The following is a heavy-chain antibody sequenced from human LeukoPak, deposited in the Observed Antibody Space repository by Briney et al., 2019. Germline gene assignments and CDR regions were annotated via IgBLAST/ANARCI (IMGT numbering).Heavy chain of an antibody. CDR2: ISGSGGST. CDR1: GFTFSSYA. V-gene: IGHV3-23*01. CDR3: ARDRPYFDY. Sequence: PGGSLRLSCAASGFTFSSYAMSWVRQAPGKGLEWVSAISGSGGSTFYADSVMGRFTISRDNSRNTLYLQMNSLRAEDTAVYYCARDRPYFDYWGQGTLVTVSS. J-gene: IGHJ4*02.